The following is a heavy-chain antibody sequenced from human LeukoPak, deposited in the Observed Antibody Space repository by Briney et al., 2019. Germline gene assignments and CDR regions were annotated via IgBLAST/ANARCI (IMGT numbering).Heavy chain of an antibody. CDR2: LYTGRT. V-gene: IGHV4-39*01. J-gene: IGHJ1*01. CDR3: ARRRYYDGSGYLE. Sequence: SETLSLTCSVSGDSISRSDSYWDWLRQPPGKGLEWIGTLYTGRTYYSPSLKSRVTMSVDTSNNQFSLNLRSVTAADTAVYYCARRRYYDGSGYLEWGQGTLLSVSS. D-gene: IGHD3-22*01. CDR1: GDSISRSDSY.